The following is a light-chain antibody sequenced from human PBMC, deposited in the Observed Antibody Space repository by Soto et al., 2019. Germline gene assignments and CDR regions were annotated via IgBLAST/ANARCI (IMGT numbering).Light chain of an antibody. Sequence: GDRVAINCRSSQGISDYLNWYQQKPGKALKLLIYGASNLQSGVPSRFSGSGSGSDFTLTISGLQPEDFGIYFCQQSYSLPLTFGPGTKVEVK. V-gene: IGKV1-39*01. CDR2: GAS. J-gene: IGKJ3*01. CDR1: QGISDY. CDR3: QQSYSLPLT.